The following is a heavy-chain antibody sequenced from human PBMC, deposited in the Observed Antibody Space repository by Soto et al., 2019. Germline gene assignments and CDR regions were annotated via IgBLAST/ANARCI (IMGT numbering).Heavy chain of an antibody. CDR1: GFTVSSNY. V-gene: IGHV3-53*01. D-gene: IGHD3-3*01. Sequence: PGGSLRLSCAASGFTVSSNYMSWVRQAPGKGLEWVSVINSGGSTYYADSVKGRFTISRDNSKNTLYLQMNSLRAEDTAVYYCASSAFWSGYYAYGMDVWGQGTTVTVSS. J-gene: IGHJ6*02. CDR3: ASSAFWSGYYAYGMDV. CDR2: INSGGST.